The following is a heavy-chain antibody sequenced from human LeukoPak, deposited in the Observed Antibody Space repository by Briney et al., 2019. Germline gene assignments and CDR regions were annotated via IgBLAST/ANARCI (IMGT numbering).Heavy chain of an antibody. D-gene: IGHD1-26*01. J-gene: IGHJ4*02. V-gene: IGHV1-2*02. CDR1: GYTFTDYY. CDR3: ARDLAMYSPDLDY. CDR2: INPKTGVT. Sequence: RASVKVSCKAPGYTFTDYYLHWVRQAPGHGLEWMGWINPKTGVTKYAQNFQGRVTMTRDTSINTAYMEVSRLRSDDTAVFYCARDLAMYSPDLDYWGQGTLVTVSS.